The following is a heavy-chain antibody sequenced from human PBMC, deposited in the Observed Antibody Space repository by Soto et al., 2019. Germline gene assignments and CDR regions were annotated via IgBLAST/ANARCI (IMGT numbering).Heavy chain of an antibody. V-gene: IGHV3-23*01. CDR1: GFTFSSYA. CDR3: ANPYFKPLFKPYDSSGPDAFDI. D-gene: IGHD3-22*01. J-gene: IGHJ3*02. Sequence: QSGGSLRLSCAASGFTFSSYAMSWVRQAPGKGLEWVSAISGSGGSTYYADSVKGRFTISRDNSKNTLYLQMNSLRAEDTAVYYCANPYFKPLFKPYDSSGPDAFDIWGQGTMVTVSS. CDR2: ISGSGGST.